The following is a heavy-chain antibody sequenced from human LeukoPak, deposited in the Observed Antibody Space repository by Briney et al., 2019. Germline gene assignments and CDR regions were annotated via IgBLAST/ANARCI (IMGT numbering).Heavy chain of an antibody. D-gene: IGHD1-26*01. V-gene: IGHV1-2*02. CDR2: INPNSGGT. Sequence: ASVKVSCKASGGTFSSYAISWVRQAPGQGLEWMGWINPNSGGTNYAQKFQGRVTMTRDTSINTAYMELSRLRSDDTAVYYCARAPGVGATRWSWFDPWGQGTLVTVSS. CDR3: ARAPGVGATRWSWFDP. CDR1: GGTFSSYA. J-gene: IGHJ5*02.